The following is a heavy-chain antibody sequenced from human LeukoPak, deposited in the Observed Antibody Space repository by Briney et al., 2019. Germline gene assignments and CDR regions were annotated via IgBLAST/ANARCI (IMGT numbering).Heavy chain of an antibody. D-gene: IGHD3-22*01. CDR3: AKDRAYYYDSSGYYGLFDY. Sequence: GGSLRLSCAASGFTVSSNYMSWVRQAPGKGLEWVSVIYSGGSTYYADSVKGRFTISRDNSKNTLYLQMNSLRAEDTAVYYCAKDRAYYYDSSGYYGLFDYWGQGTLVTVSS. CDR1: GFTVSSNY. CDR2: IYSGGST. J-gene: IGHJ4*02. V-gene: IGHV3-53*01.